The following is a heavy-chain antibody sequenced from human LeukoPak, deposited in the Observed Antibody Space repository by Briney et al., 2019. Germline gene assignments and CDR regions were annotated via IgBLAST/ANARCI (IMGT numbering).Heavy chain of an antibody. CDR2: IYYSGST. J-gene: IGHJ3*02. V-gene: IGHV4-59*01. CDR3: ARAPPQLWPLTAFDI. D-gene: IGHD5-18*01. Sequence: PSETLSLTCTVSGGSISSYYWSWIRQPPGKGLEWIGYIYYSGSTNYNPSLKSRVTISVDTSKNQFSLKLSSVTAADTAVYYCARAPPQLWPLTAFDIWGQGTMVTVSS. CDR1: GGSISSYY.